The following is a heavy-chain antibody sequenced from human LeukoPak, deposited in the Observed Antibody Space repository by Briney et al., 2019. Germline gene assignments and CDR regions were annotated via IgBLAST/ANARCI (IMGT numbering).Heavy chain of an antibody. CDR3: ARDFGLVDTAMVTTLYYYYGMDV. V-gene: IGHV3-30-3*01. D-gene: IGHD5-18*01. CDR1: GFTFSSYA. CDR2: ISYDGSNK. Sequence: GRSLRLSRVASGFTFSSYAMHWVRQAPGKGLEWVAVISYDGSNKYYADSVKGRFTISRDNSKNTLYLQMNSLRAEDTAVYYCARDFGLVDTAMVTTLYYYYGMDVWGQGTTVTVSS. J-gene: IGHJ6*02.